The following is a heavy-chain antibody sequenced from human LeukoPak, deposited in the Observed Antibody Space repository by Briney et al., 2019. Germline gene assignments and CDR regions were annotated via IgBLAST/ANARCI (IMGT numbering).Heavy chain of an antibody. CDR2: IHPNDGGT. V-gene: IGHV1-46*02. J-gene: IGHJ5*02. CDR1: GYTFNIYY. Sequence: ASVKVSXKTSGYTFNIYYVQWVRQAPGQGLEWMGVIHPNDGGTTYAQKFQGRIIMTSDASTSTIYMELSSLRSDDTAVYYCARGDIDHWGQGTLVTVSS. CDR3: ARGDIDH. D-gene: IGHD2-15*01.